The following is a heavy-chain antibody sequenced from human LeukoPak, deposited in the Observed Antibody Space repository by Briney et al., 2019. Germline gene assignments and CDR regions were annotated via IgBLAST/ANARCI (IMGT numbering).Heavy chain of an antibody. D-gene: IGHD3-22*01. CDR2: ISYDGSNK. J-gene: IGHJ4*02. CDR3: GEQHFDGSAYRPLDY. V-gene: IGHV3-30*04. CDR1: GFTFSSYA. Sequence: GGSLRLSCAASGFTFSSYAMHWVRQAPGKGLEWVAVISYDGSNKYYADSVKGRFTISRDNSKNTLYLQMNSLRAEDTAVYYCGEQHFDGSAYRPLDYWGQGTLVTVSS.